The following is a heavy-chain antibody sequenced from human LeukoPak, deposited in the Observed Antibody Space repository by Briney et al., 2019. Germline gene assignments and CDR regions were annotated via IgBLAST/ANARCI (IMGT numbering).Heavy chain of an antibody. V-gene: IGHV3-30*18. D-gene: IGHD3-9*01. Sequence: PGRSLRLSCAASGLTFSSYGMHWVRQAPGKGLEWVAVISYDGGNKYYADSVKGRFTISRDNSRNTLYLQMNSLRAEDTAVYYCAKVSRRLRYFDWSPPLDYWGQGTLVTVSS. J-gene: IGHJ4*02. CDR3: AKVSRRLRYFDWSPPLDY. CDR1: GLTFSSYG. CDR2: ISYDGGNK.